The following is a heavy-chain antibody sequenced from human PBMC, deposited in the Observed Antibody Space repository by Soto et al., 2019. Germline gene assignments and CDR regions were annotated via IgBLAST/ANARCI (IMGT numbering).Heavy chain of an antibody. Sequence: QVQLQESGPGLVKPSETLSLTCTVSGDSISSYYWSWIRQPPGKGLEWIGYIYYSGNTNYNPSLKSRVXXXLXXSKNQFSLKLSSVTAADTAVYYCARDGISAVSGWYWGTFDYWGQGSLVTVSS. D-gene: IGHD6-19*01. J-gene: IGHJ4*02. CDR1: GDSISSYY. CDR3: ARDGISAVSGWYWGTFDY. CDR2: IYYSGNT. V-gene: IGHV4-59*01.